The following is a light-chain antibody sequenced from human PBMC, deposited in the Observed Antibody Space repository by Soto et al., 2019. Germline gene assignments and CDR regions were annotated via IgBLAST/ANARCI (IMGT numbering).Light chain of an antibody. J-gene: IGKJ5*01. Sequence: EVVMTQSPDSLSVSPGERATLSCRASQSVSSNLSWYQQKPGQAPRLLIYGASTRATGIPARFSGSGSGTEFTLTISSLQSEDFAVYYCQQYNNWPPITFGQGTRLEI. CDR2: GAS. CDR3: QQYNNWPPIT. CDR1: QSVSSN. V-gene: IGKV3-15*01.